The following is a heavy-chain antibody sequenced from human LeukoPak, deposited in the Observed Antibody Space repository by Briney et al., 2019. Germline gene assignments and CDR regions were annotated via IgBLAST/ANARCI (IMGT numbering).Heavy chain of an antibody. CDR1: GFTFSSYS. CDR2: ISSSSSYI. Sequence: SGGSLRLSCAASGFTFSSYSMNWVRQAPGKGLEWVSSISSSSSYIYYADSVKGRFTTSRDNAKNSLYLQMNSLRAEDTAVYYCARDPGSKPVSLDYWGQGTLVTVSS. J-gene: IGHJ4*02. CDR3: ARDPGSKPVSLDY. V-gene: IGHV3-21*01. D-gene: IGHD5/OR15-5a*01.